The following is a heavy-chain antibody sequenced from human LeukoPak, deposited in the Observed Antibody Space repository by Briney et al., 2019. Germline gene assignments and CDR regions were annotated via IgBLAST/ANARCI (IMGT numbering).Heavy chain of an antibody. D-gene: IGHD1-1*01. CDR3: ARDVELDRRFDY. J-gene: IGHJ4*02. V-gene: IGHV1-18*04. CDR2: ISAYNGNT. Sequence: GASVKVSCKASEYTFTSYYMHWVRQAPGQGLEWMGWISAYNGNTNYAQKLQGRVTMTTDTSTSTAYMELRSLRSDDTAVYYCARDVELDRRFDYWGQGTLVTVSS. CDR1: EYTFTSYY.